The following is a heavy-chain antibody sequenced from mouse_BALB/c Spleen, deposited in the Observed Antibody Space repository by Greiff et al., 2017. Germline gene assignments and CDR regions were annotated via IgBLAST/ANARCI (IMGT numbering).Heavy chain of an antibody. CDR1: GYSITSDYA. CDR3: ASYYYAMDY. Sequence: ESGPGLVKPSQSLSLTCTVTGYSITSDYAWNWIRQFPGNKLEWMGYISYSGSTSYNPSLKSRISITRDTSKNQFFLQLNSVTTEDTATYYCASYYYAMDYWGQGTSVTVSA. V-gene: IGHV3-2*02. CDR2: ISYSGST. J-gene: IGHJ4*01.